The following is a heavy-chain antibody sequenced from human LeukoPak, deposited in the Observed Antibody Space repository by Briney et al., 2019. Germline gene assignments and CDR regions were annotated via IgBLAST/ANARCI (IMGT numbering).Heavy chain of an antibody. Sequence: PGGSLRLSCAASGFTFSSYAMHWVRQAPGKGPEYVSAISSNGGSTYYANSVKGRFTISRDNSKNTLYLQMGSLRAEDMAVYYCARDKYYDSSGYYFYFDYWGQGTLVTVSS. CDR3: ARDKYYDSSGYYFYFDY. V-gene: IGHV3-64*01. CDR1: GFTFSSYA. CDR2: ISSNGGST. J-gene: IGHJ4*02. D-gene: IGHD3-22*01.